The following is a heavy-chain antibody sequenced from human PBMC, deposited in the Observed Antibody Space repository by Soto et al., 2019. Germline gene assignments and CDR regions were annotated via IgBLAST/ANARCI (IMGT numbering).Heavy chain of an antibody. J-gene: IGHJ6*02. CDR2: IIPIFGTA. CDR3: ASRYCTNGVCYYYYGMDV. D-gene: IGHD2-8*01. V-gene: IGHV1-69*13. CDR1: GATFSSYA. Sequence: SVNVSCNASGATFSSYAISWVRQAPGQGLEWMGGIIPIFGTANYAQKFEGRVTITADESTSTAYMELSSLRSEDTAVYYCASRYCTNGVCYYYYGMDVWGQGTTVTVSS.